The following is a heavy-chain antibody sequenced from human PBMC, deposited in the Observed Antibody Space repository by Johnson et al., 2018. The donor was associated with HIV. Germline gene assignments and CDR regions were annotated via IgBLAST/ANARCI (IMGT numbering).Heavy chain of an antibody. V-gene: IGHV3-66*01. Sequence: VQLVESGGGLVQPGGSLRLSCAASGFTVSSNYMSWVRQAPGKGLEWVSVIYSGGSTYYADSVKGRFTISRDNSKNTLYLQMNSPRAEDTALYYCAKEAAMVQGGAFDIWGQGTMVTVSS. CDR3: AKEAAMVQGGAFDI. J-gene: IGHJ3*02. CDR2: IYSGGST. D-gene: IGHD3-10*01. CDR1: GFTVSSNY.